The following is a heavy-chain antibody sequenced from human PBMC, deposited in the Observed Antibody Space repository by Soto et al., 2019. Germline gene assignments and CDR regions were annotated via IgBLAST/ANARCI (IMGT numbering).Heavy chain of an antibody. Sequence: QVQLVQSGAEVKKPGASVKVSCKASGYTFTSYGISWVREAPGQGLESLGWISAYNGKTNYAQKPQGRVPMPTDTAAGSAHREPRSLRAEDTAVYYCARLLGAPDWVHPWGQGTRVTVSS. CDR3: ARLLGAPDWVHP. D-gene: IGHD3-10*01. V-gene: IGHV1-18*01. CDR2: ISAYNGKT. J-gene: IGHJ5*02. CDR1: GYTFTSYG.